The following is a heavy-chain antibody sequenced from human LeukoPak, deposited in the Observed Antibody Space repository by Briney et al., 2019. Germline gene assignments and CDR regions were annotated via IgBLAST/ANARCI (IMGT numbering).Heavy chain of an antibody. CDR3: ALYYYDSSGNPNWFDP. Sequence: ASVKVSCKASGYTFTSYGIGWVRQAPGQGLERMGWISAHNGNTNYAQKLQGRVTMTTDTSTSTAYMELRSLRSDDTAVYYCALYYYDSSGNPNWFDPWGQGTLVTVSS. CDR2: ISAHNGNT. J-gene: IGHJ5*02. D-gene: IGHD3-22*01. CDR1: GYTFTSYG. V-gene: IGHV1-18*01.